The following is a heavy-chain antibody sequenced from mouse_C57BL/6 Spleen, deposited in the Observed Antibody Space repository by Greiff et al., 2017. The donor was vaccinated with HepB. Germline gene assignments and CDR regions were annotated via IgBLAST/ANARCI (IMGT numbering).Heavy chain of an antibody. Sequence: ESGPGLVKPSQSLSLTCSVPGYSITSGYYWNWIRQFPGNKLEWMGYISYDGSNNYNPSLKNRISITRDTSKNQFFLKLNSVTTEDTATYYCARRGANYYGSSYHFDYWGQGTTLTVSS. CDR3: ARRGANYYGSSYHFDY. CDR2: ISYDGSN. J-gene: IGHJ2*01. V-gene: IGHV3-6*01. CDR1: GYSITSGYY. D-gene: IGHD1-1*01.